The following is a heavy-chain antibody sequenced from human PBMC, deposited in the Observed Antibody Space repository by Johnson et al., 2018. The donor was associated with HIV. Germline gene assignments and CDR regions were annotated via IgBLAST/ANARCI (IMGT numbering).Heavy chain of an antibody. J-gene: IGHJ3*02. V-gene: IGHV3-13*05. CDR1: GFTFDDYG. Sequence: VESGGGVVQPGRSLRLSCAASGFTFDDYGMRWVRQAPGKGLAWVSVITPAGDPHYPGSVKGRFTISRENAKNSLYLQMNSLRAGDTAVYYCARVTHSYGYWGAFDIWGQGTMVTVSS. D-gene: IGHD5-18*01. CDR2: ITPAGDP. CDR3: ARVTHSYGYWGAFDI.